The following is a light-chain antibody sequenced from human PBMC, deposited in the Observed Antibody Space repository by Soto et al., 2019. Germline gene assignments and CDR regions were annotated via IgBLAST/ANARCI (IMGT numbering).Light chain of an antibody. CDR2: LEGSGSY. CDR3: ETWDSNIHWV. Sequence: QSVLTQSSSASASLGSSVKLTCTLSSGHSSYIIAWHQQQPGKAPRYLMKLEGSGSYNKGSGVPDRFSGSSSGADRHLTISNLQFEDEADYYCETWDSNIHWVFGGGTKVTVL. CDR1: SGHSSYI. J-gene: IGLJ3*02. V-gene: IGLV4-60*02.